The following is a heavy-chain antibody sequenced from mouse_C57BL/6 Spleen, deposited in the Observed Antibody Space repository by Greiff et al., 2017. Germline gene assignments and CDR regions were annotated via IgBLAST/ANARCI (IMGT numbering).Heavy chain of an antibody. V-gene: IGHV1-52*01. J-gene: IGHJ2*01. Sequence: QVQLQQPGADLVRPGSSVKLSCTASGYTFTSYWMPWVRQTPVQGLEWIGNIDPSGSETHYTQKFKDKATLTVDNSYSTAYMQLSILTSEASAVYYGVRIYYDYDGFAYWGQGTTLTVSS. CDR2: IDPSGSET. D-gene: IGHD2-4*01. CDR1: GYTFTSYW. CDR3: VRIYYDYDGFAY.